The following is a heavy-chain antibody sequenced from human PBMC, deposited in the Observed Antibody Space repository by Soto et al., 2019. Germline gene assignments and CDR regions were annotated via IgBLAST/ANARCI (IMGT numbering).Heavy chain of an antibody. V-gene: IGHV4-59*01. CDR1: GGSISSYY. CDR2: IYYSVST. J-gene: IGHJ3*02. Sequence: SETLSLTCTVSGGSISSYYWSWIRQPPGKGLEWIGYIYYSVSTNYNPSLKSRVTISVDTSKNQFSLKLSSVTAADTAVYYCEKVARYSSRWRSDGFDIWGQGTLVTVSS. D-gene: IGHD6-13*01. CDR3: EKVARYSSRWRSDGFDI.